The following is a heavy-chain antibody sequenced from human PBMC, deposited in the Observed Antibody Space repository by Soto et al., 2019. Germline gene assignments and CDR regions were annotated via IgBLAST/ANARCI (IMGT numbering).Heavy chain of an antibody. CDR3: ARGRVITIFGVVTMYYFDY. J-gene: IGHJ4*02. D-gene: IGHD3-3*01. CDR1: GGSSSGYY. CDR2: INHSGST. V-gene: IGHV4-34*01. Sequence: LSLTCAVYGGSSSGYYWSWIRQPPGKGLEWIGEINHSGSTNYNPSLKSRVTISVDTSKNQFSLKLSSVTAADTAVYYCARGRVITIFGVVTMYYFDYWGQGTLVTVSS.